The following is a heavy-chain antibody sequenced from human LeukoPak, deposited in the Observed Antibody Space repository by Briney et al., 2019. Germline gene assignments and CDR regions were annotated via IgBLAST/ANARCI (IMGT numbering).Heavy chain of an antibody. CDR3: ARSGAPIDY. CDR2: ISYDGSNK. Sequence: GGSLRLSCAASGFTFSSYAMHWVRQAPGKGLEWVAVISYDGSNKYYADSVQGRFTISRDNAKNSLYLQMNSLRAEDTAVYYCARSGAPIDYWGQGTPVTVSS. V-gene: IGHV3-30-3*01. J-gene: IGHJ4*02. D-gene: IGHD3-10*01. CDR1: GFTFSSYA.